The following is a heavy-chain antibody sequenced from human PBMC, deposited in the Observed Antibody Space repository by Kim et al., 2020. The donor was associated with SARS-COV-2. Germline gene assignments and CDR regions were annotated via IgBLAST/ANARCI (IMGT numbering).Heavy chain of an antibody. CDR2: IYYSGST. CDR3: ARPDYYDSSGYGFDY. J-gene: IGHJ4*02. Sequence: SETLSLTCTVSGGSISSSSYYWGWIRQPPGKGLEWIGSIYYSGSTYYNPSLKSRVTISVDTSKNQFSLKLSSVTAADTAVYYCARPDYYDSSGYGFDYWGQGTLVTVSS. D-gene: IGHD3-22*01. CDR1: GGSISSSSYY. V-gene: IGHV4-39*01.